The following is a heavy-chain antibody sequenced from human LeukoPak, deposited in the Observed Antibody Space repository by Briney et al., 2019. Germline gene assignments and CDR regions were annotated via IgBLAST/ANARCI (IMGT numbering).Heavy chain of an antibody. CDR1: GFTFSSYE. Sequence: GGSLRLSCAASGFTFSSYEMNWVRQAPGKGLEWVSAISGSGGRTYYADSVKGRFTISRENSKNTLYLQMNSLRTEDTAVYYCAKDSAKKYDDYWGQGTLVTVSS. J-gene: IGHJ4*02. CDR2: ISGSGGRT. CDR3: AKDSAKKYDDY. V-gene: IGHV3-23*01. D-gene: IGHD2/OR15-2a*01.